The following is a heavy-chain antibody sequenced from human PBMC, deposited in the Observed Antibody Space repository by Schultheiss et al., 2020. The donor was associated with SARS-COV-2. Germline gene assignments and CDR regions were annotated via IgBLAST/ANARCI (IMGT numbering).Heavy chain of an antibody. V-gene: IGHV3-49*03. D-gene: IGHD6-6*01. Sequence: GGSLRLSCTASGFTFGDYAMSWFRQAPGKGLEWVGFIRSKAYGGTTEYAASVKGRFTISRDDSKSIAYLQMNSLRAEDTAVYYCARAFLSSSSGADYWGQGTLVTVAS. CDR2: IRSKAYGGTT. CDR3: ARAFLSSSSGADY. CDR1: GFTFGDYA. J-gene: IGHJ4*02.